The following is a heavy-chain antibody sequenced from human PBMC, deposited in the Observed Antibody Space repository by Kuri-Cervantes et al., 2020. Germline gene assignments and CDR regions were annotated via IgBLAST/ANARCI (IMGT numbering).Heavy chain of an antibody. CDR3: ATQGYCSSTSCSWDYYYYYMDV. CDR2: ISYSGGTT. D-gene: IGHD2-2*01. CDR1: GFTFTNYG. V-gene: IGHV3-23*01. Sequence: GESLKISCAASGFTFTNYGMSWVRQAPGKGLEWISSISYSGGTTHYADSVKGRFTISRDNSKNTLYLQMNSLRAEDTAVYYCATQGYCSSTSCSWDYYYYYMDVWGKGTTVTVSS. J-gene: IGHJ6*03.